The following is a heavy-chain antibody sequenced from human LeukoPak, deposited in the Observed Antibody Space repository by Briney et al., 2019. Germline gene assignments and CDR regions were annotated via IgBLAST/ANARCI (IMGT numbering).Heavy chain of an antibody. Sequence: SETLSLACTVSGDSISTYYWSWVRQPPGKGLEWIGYIYYGGNTNYNPSLKSRVTISVDTSKNQFSLKLSSVTAVDTAVYYCARDNDISRGFYYAMDVWGQGTTVIVSS. V-gene: IGHV4-59*01. CDR2: IYYGGNT. J-gene: IGHJ6*02. D-gene: IGHD3-9*01. CDR3: ARDNDISRGFYYAMDV. CDR1: GDSISTYY.